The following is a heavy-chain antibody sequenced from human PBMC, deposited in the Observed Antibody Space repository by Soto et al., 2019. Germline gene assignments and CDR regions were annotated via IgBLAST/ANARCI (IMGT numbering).Heavy chain of an antibody. CDR2: IRSKAYGGTT. Sequence: GGSLRLSCTASGFTFGDYAMSWFRQAPGKGLEWVGFIRSKAYGGTTEYAASVKGRFTISRDDSKSIAYLQMNSLKTEDTAVYYCTRGGGTYYYDSSGRPPAFDIWGQGTMVTVSS. V-gene: IGHV3-49*03. J-gene: IGHJ3*02. D-gene: IGHD3-22*01. CDR3: TRGGGTYYYDSSGRPPAFDI. CDR1: GFTFGDYA.